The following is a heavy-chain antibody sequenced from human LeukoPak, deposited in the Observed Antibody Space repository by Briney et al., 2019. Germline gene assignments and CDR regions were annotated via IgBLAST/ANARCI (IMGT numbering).Heavy chain of an antibody. Sequence: GGSLTLSCAASGFTFSNYAMSWVRQAPGKELEWFSVISGGSGRTYYAHSVKGRFTISRDNSKNTLYLQMDSLRVEDTGVYYCAKDPFYGSGTYADYWGLGTLVSVSS. D-gene: IGHD3-10*01. CDR2: ISGGSGRT. CDR1: GFTFSNYA. V-gene: IGHV3-23*01. CDR3: AKDPFYGSGTYADY. J-gene: IGHJ4*02.